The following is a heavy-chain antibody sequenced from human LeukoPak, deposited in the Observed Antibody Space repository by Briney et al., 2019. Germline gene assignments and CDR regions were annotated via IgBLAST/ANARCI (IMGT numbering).Heavy chain of an antibody. Sequence: PSETLSLTCTVSGGSISTYYWSWIRQPPGKGLEWIGYIYYTGSTSYNPSLRSRVTISVDMPTNQFSLKLSSVTAADTAVYYCARQRGPYTNLFGYCGEGTLVTVSS. D-gene: IGHD2-2*02. CDR3: ARQRGPYTNLFGY. J-gene: IGHJ4*02. V-gene: IGHV4-59*08. CDR2: IYYTGST. CDR1: GGSISTYY.